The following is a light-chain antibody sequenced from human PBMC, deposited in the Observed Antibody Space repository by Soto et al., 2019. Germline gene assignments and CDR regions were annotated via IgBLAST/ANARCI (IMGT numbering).Light chain of an antibody. CDR3: QQYGSPGT. V-gene: IGKV1-39*01. J-gene: IGKJ1*01. CDR1: QSIRSY. Sequence: DIQLTQSPSSLSASVGDRVTITCRASQSIRSYLNWYQQKPGKAPKLLIYAASSLQTGVSSRFSGSGSGTDFTLTISNLQPEDFAVYYCQQYGSPGTFGQGTKVDNK. CDR2: AAS.